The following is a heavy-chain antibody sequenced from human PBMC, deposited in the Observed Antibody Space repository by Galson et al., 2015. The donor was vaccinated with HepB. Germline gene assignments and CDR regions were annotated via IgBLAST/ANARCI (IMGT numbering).Heavy chain of an antibody. CDR1: GGTFSSYT. CDR2: IIPILGIA. D-gene: IGHD2-21*02. CDR3: ARVRGLYCGGDCYPLG. Sequence: SVKVSCKASGGTFSSYTISWVRQAPGQGLEWMGRIIPILGIANYAQKFQGRVTITADKSTSTAYMELSSLRSEDTAVYYCARVRGLYCGGDCYPLGWGQGTLVTVSS. J-gene: IGHJ4*02. V-gene: IGHV1-69*02.